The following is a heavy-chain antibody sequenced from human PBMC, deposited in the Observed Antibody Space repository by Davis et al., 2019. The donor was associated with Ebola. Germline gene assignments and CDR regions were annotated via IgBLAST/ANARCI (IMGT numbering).Heavy chain of an antibody. CDR1: GGTFSSYA. J-gene: IGHJ4*02. CDR3: ARDVSYSSGWYDEGFDY. Sequence: SVKVSCKASGGTFSSYAISWVRQAPGQGLEWMGGIIPIFGTANYAQKFQGRVTITADESTSTAYMELSSLRSEDTAVYYCARDVSYSSGWYDEGFDYWGQGTLVTVSS. D-gene: IGHD6-19*01. V-gene: IGHV1-69*13. CDR2: IIPIFGTA.